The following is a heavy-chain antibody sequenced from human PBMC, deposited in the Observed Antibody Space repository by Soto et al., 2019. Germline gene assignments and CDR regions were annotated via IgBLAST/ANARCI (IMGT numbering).Heavy chain of an antibody. D-gene: IGHD3-9*01. J-gene: IGHJ4*02. CDR3: LIRYFDPGYFDY. CDR2: ISGSGGST. CDR1: GFTFSSYA. Sequence: EVQLLESGGGLVQPGGSLRLSCAASGFTFSSYAMSWVRQAPGKGLEWVSAISGSGGSTYYADSVKGRFTISRDNSKNTLYLQMNSLRAEDTAVYYCLIRYFDPGYFDYWGQGTLVTVSS. V-gene: IGHV3-23*01.